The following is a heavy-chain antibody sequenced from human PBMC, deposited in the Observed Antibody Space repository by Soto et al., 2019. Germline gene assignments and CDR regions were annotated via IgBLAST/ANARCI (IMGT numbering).Heavy chain of an antibody. D-gene: IGHD6-13*01. CDR1: GGSISSGDYY. Sequence: PSETLSLTCTVSGGSISSGDYYWSWIRQPPGKGLEWIGYIYYSGSTYYNPSLKSRVTISVDTSKNQFSLKLSSVTAADTAVYYCAREDRRGSSSFYYYYYGMDVWGQGTTVT. V-gene: IGHV4-30-4*01. CDR2: IYYSGST. CDR3: AREDRRGSSSFYYYYYGMDV. J-gene: IGHJ6*02.